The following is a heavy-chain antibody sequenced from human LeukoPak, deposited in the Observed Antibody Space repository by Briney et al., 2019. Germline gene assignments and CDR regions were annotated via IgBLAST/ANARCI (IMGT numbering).Heavy chain of an antibody. D-gene: IGHD6-6*01. CDR1: GGSISSYY. V-gene: IGHV4-59*01. CDR2: IYYSGST. CDR3: ARMGPYSSSGWFDP. J-gene: IGHJ5*02. Sequence: SETLSLTCTVSGGSISSYYWSWIRQPPGKGLEWIGYIYYSGSTNYNPSLKSRVTISVDTSKNQFSLKLGSVTAADTAVYYCARMGPYSSSGWFDPWGQGTLVTVSS.